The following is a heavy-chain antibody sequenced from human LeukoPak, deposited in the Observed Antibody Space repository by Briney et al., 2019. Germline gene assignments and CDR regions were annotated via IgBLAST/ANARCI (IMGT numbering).Heavy chain of an antibody. Sequence: GASVKVSCKASGYTFTSYAMHWVRQAPGQRLEWMGWINAGNGNTKYSQKFQGRVTITRDTSASTAYMELSSLRSEDTAVYYCARVEALGSRRLYFDYWGQGTLVTVSS. J-gene: IGHJ4*02. CDR2: INAGNGNT. V-gene: IGHV1-3*01. D-gene: IGHD2-2*03. CDR3: ARVEALGSRRLYFDY. CDR1: GYTFTSYA.